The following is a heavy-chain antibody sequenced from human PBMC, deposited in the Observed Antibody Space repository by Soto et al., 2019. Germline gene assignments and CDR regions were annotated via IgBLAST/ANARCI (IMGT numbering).Heavy chain of an antibody. V-gene: IGHV3-21*01. D-gene: IGHD6-13*01. CDR3: ARDIAAATNAFDI. CDR2: ISSSSSYI. Sequence: GGSLRLSCAASGFTFSSYSMNWVRQAPGKGLEWVSSISSSSSYIYYADSVKGRFTISRDNAKNSLYLQMNSLRAEDTAVYYCARDIAAATNAFDIWGQGTMDIVSS. J-gene: IGHJ3*02. CDR1: GFTFSSYS.